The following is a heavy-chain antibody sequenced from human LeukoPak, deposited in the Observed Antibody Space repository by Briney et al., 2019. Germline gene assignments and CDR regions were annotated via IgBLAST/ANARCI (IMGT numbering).Heavy chain of an antibody. CDR2: IRSKVYSGTT. D-gene: IGHD3-10*01. CDR3: AREHRGAPDYYGSGSYYNFFDY. Sequence: GGSLRLSCTASGFTFGDFAMSWVRQAPGKGLEWVGFIRSKVYSGTTEYAASVKGRFTISRDDSKSVAYLHMNSLKTEDTAVYYCAREHRGAPDYYGSGSYYNFFDYWGQGTLVTVSS. J-gene: IGHJ4*02. V-gene: IGHV3-49*04. CDR1: GFTFGDFA.